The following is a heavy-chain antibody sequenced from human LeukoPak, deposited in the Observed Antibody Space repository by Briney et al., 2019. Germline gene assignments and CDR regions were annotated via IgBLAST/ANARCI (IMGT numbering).Heavy chain of an antibody. CDR1: GGTFSSYA. D-gene: IGHD2-21*02. CDR2: IIPIFGTA. V-gene: IGHV1-69*05. J-gene: IGHJ4*02. CDR3: ARGGGGDVAESYYFDY. Sequence: GAPVNVSCKASGGTFSSYAISWVRQAPGQGLEWMGGIIPIFGTANYAQKFQGSVTITTDESTSTAYMELSSMRSEDTTVYYCARGGGGDVAESYYFDYWGQGTLVTVSS.